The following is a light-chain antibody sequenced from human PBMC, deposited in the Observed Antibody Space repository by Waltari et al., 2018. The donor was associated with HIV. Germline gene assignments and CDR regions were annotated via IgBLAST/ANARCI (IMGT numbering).Light chain of an antibody. CDR1: QSVSTS. V-gene: IGKV3D-15*01. CDR2: DAS. J-gene: IGKJ4*01. Sequence: EIVMTQSPGPLSVSPGEGASISCRASQSVSTSLAWYQQKPGQTPTLIVYDASTRATGVPDRFSGGGSGTDFTLTISSLQSEDFAVYYCQQYKNWPLTFGGGTKVETK. CDR3: QQYKNWPLT.